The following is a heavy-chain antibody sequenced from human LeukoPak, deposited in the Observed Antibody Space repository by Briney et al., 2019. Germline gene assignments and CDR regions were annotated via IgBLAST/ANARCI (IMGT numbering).Heavy chain of an antibody. V-gene: IGHV3-7*01. CDR1: GFTFSSSW. CDR3: ARGYGGFDI. Sequence: GGSLRLSCAASGFTFSSSWMSWVRQAPGKGLEWVANINLDGSEKYYVDSVKGRFTVSRDNAKNSLYLQMNSLRAEDTAGYYCARGYGGFDIWGQGTMVTVSS. CDR2: INLDGSEK. J-gene: IGHJ3*02. D-gene: IGHD1-1*01.